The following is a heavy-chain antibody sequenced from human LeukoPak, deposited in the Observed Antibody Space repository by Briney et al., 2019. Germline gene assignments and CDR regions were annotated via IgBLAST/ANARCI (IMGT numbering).Heavy chain of an antibody. Sequence: GGSLRLSCAASEFIFSSYSMNWVRQTPGKGLEWVSYISSSSSTIYYADSVKGRFTISRDNAKNSLFLQMNSLRAEDTAVYYCRGVRGGTEADYWGQGTLVTVSS. CDR2: ISSSSSTI. CDR1: EFIFSSYS. J-gene: IGHJ4*02. V-gene: IGHV3-48*01. CDR3: RGVRGGTEADY. D-gene: IGHD3-10*01.